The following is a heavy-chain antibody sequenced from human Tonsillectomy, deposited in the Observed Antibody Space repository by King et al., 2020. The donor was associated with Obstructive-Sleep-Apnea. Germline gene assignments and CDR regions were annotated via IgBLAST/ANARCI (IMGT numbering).Heavy chain of an antibody. D-gene: IGHD3-22*01. CDR2: IYHSGST. Sequence: QLQESGPGLVKPSGTLSLTCAVSGGSISSSNWWSWVRQPPGKGLEWIGEIYHSGSTNYNPSRKSLVTISVDKSKNQFSLKLSSVTAADTAVYYCARDPGDSSGYYFNWFDPWGQGTLVTVSS. J-gene: IGHJ5*02. CDR3: ARDPGDSSGYYFNWFDP. V-gene: IGHV4-4*02. CDR1: GGSISSSNW.